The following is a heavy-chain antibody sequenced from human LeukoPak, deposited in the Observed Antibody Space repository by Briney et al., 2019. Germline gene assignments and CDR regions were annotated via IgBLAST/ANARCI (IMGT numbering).Heavy chain of an antibody. D-gene: IGHD1-26*01. CDR1: GYSFTSYW. V-gene: IGHV5-51*01. CDR2: IYSGDSDT. Sequence: HGDSLKISCKGSGYSFTSYWIGGVPQMPGKGVEGRGIIYSGDSDTRYSPSFQGQLTITANISTSTAYLQWSSLKASDTAMYYWATRELLLAFDIWGQGTMVTVSS. CDR3: ATRELLLAFDI. J-gene: IGHJ3*02.